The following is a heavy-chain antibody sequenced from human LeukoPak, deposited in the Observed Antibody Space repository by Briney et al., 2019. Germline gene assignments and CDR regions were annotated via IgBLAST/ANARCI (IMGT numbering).Heavy chain of an antibody. CDR2: IYYSGST. D-gene: IGHD1-26*01. Sequence: PSETLSLTCTVSGGSISSYYWSWIRQPPGKGLEWIGYIYYSGSTNYNPSLKSRVTISVDTSKNQFSLKLSSVTAADTAVYYCARAKVGATRYNWFDPWGQGTLVTVSS. V-gene: IGHV4-59*12. CDR1: GGSISSYY. CDR3: ARAKVGATRYNWFDP. J-gene: IGHJ5*02.